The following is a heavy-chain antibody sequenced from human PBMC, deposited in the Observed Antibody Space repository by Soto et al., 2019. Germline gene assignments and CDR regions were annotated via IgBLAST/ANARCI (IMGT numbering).Heavy chain of an antibody. CDR2: INHSGST. V-gene: IGHV4-34*01. CDR1: GGSFSGHY. D-gene: IGHD5-18*01. J-gene: IGHJ6*02. CDR3: ARGQRNTAMLLSQYYYYGMDL. Sequence: PSETLSLPCAVYGGSFSGHYWSWIRQPPGKGLEWIGEINHSGSTNSNPSLKSRVTISVDTSKNQFSLKLSSVTAAHTAVYYCARGQRNTAMLLSQYYYYGMDLWGQGTTVTVSS.